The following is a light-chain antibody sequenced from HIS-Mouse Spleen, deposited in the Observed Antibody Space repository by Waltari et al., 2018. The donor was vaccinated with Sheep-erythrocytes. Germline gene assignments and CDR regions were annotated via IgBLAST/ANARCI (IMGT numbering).Light chain of an antibody. V-gene: IGLV4-69*01. CDR2: LNSDGSH. J-gene: IGLJ1*01. CDR3: QTWGTGIRV. CDR1: SGHSSYA. Sequence: QLVLTQSPSASASLGASVKLTCTLSSGHSSYAIAWQQQQPEKGPRYLMKLNSDGSHSKGDGIPDRFSGSSSGAERYLTISSLQSEDEADYYCQTWGTGIRVFGTGTKVTVL.